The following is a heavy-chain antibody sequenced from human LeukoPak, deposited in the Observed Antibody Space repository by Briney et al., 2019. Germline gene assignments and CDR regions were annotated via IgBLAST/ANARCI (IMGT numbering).Heavy chain of an antibody. CDR2: IYYSGST. CDR1: GGSVSSGSYY. V-gene: IGHV4-61*01. J-gene: IGHJ5*02. Sequence: SETLSLTCTVSGGSVSSGSYYWSWIRQPPGKGLEWIGYIYYSGSTNYNPSLKSRVTISVDTSKNQFSLKLSSVTVADTAVYYCARVARVNCSGGSCYLFNWFDPWGQGTLVTVSS. CDR3: ARVARVNCSGGSCYLFNWFDP. D-gene: IGHD2-15*01.